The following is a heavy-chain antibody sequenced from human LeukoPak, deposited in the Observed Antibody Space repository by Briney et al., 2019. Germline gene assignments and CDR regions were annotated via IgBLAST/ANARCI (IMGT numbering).Heavy chain of an antibody. CDR1: GFTFSSYG. D-gene: IGHD6-13*01. Sequence: PGGSLRLSCAASGFTFSSYGMHWVRQAPGKGLEWVAVIWYDGSNKYYADSVKGRFTISRDNSKNTLYLQMNSLRAEDTAVYYCARGSGATYSSSWYLDYWGQGTLVTVSS. J-gene: IGHJ4*02. CDR2: IWYDGSNK. CDR3: ARGSGATYSSSWYLDY. V-gene: IGHV3-33*01.